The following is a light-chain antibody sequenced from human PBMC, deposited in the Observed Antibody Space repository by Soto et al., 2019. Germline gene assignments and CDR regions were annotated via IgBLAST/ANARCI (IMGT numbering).Light chain of an antibody. V-gene: IGLV2-23*01. CDR1: SSDVGSYNL. J-gene: IGLJ1*01. Sequence: QSVLTQPASVSGSPGQSITISCTGTSSDVGSYNLVSWIQHHPGKAPKLMIYEGSKRPSGVSNRFSGAKSGNTASRTISGLLAEDEADYYCCAYAGSLYVFGSGTKVTVL. CDR2: EGS. CDR3: CAYAGSLYV.